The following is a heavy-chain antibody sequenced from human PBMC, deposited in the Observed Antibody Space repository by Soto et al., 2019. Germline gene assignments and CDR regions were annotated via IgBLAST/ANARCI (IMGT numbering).Heavy chain of an antibody. CDR2: IFSNDIQ. CDR1: GFSVTNGKMG. J-gene: IGHJ4*02. Sequence: QVTLKESGPVLVKPTETLTLTCTVSGFSVTNGKMGVSWIRQPPGKALEWLAHIFSNDIQSYSTSLKSRLTISKDTSKSQVLLTMTNVDPADTGTYYCARIPDIEVGFDYWGQGAQVTVSS. CDR3: ARIPDIEVGFDY. V-gene: IGHV2-26*01. D-gene: IGHD2-15*01.